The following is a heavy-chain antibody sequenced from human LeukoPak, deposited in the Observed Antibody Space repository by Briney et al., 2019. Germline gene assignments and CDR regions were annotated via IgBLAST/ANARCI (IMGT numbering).Heavy chain of an antibody. J-gene: IGHJ4*02. CDR3: ARTQLRGFYFDY. CDR1: GYSISSGYY. D-gene: IGHD3-10*01. V-gene: IGHV4-38-2*01. CDR2: IYHSGST. Sequence: SETLSLTCAVSGYSISSGYYWGWIRQPPGKGLEWIGSIYHSGSTYYNPSLKSRVTISVDTSKNQSSLKLSSVTAADTAVYYCARTQLRGFYFDYWGQETLVTVSS.